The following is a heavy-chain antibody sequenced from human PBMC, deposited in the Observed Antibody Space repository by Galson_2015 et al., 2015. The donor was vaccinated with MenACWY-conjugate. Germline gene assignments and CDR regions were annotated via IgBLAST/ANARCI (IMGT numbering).Heavy chain of an antibody. CDR1: GGTFSSYA. J-gene: IGHJ6*02. CDR2: IIPIFGTA. CDR3: AREFKAAAGDHNYYYYYGMDV. Sequence: SVKVSCKASGGTFSSYAISWVRQAPGQGLEWMGGIIPIFGTANYAQKFQGRVTITADESTSTAYMELSSLRSEDTAVYYCAREFKAAAGDHNYYYYYGMDVWGQGTTVTVSS. D-gene: IGHD6-13*01. V-gene: IGHV1-69*13.